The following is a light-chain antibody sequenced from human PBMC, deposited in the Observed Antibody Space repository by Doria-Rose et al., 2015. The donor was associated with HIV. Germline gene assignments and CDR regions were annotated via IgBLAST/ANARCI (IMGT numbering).Light chain of an antibody. CDR3: QQSFSTPRT. CDR1: QNIHLF. CDR2: ATS. Sequence: TQSPSSLSASVGDRVTITCRASQNIHLFLNWYQQRPGRVTKVLIYATSTLQSAVPSRFSGSGSGTDSTLTISSVQPEDFATYYCQQSFSTPRTFGPGTKVEMK. V-gene: IGKV1-39*01. J-gene: IGKJ1*01.